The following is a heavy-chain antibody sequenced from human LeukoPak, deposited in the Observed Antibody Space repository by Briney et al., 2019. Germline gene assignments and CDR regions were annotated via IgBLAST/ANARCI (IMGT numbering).Heavy chain of an antibody. CDR3: ARVGRIAAAAPYYFDY. D-gene: IGHD6-13*01. Sequence: SVKVSCKASGGTFSSYAISWVRQAPGQGLEWMGGIIPIFGTANYAQKFQGRVTITADESTSTAYMELSSLRSEDMAVYYCARVGRIAAAAPYYFDYWGQGTLVTVSS. CDR1: GGTFSSYA. J-gene: IGHJ4*02. CDR2: IIPIFGTA. V-gene: IGHV1-69*13.